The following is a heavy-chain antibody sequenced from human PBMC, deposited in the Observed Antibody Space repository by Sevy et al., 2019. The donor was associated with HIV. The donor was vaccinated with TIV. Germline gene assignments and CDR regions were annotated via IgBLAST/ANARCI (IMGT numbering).Heavy chain of an antibody. J-gene: IGHJ6*02. Sequence: SETLSLTCAVSGGSICSGSYYWSWIRQPAGKGLEWIGRISTSRSTNYNPSLKSRVTMSEDTSKNQFSLKLSSVTTADSAVYYCAREEVVVVVAATPHYYYYYGTDVWGQGTTVTVSS. V-gene: IGHV4-61*02. CDR3: AREEVVVVVAATPHYYYYYGTDV. D-gene: IGHD2-15*01. CDR1: GGSICSGSYY. CDR2: ISTSRST.